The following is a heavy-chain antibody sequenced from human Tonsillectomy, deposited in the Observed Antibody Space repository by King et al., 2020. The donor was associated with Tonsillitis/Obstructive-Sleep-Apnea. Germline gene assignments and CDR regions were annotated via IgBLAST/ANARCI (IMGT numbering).Heavy chain of an antibody. CDR2: TYYRSKWYN. D-gene: IGHD6-19*01. V-gene: IGHV6-1*01. J-gene: IGHJ4*02. CDR3: ARMKDAAGRPFDY. CDR1: GDSVASNSAA. Sequence: VQLQQSGPGLVKPSQTLSLTCAISGDSVASNSAAWNWIRQSPSIGLEWLGRTYYRSKWYNDYAVSLKSRIKINPDTSTNQFSLQLNSVTPEDTAVYYCARMKDAAGRPFDYWGQGSLVTVSS.